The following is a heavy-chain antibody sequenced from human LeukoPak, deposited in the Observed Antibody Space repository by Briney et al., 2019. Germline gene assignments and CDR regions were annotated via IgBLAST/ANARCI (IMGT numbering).Heavy chain of an antibody. J-gene: IGHJ4*02. CDR3: VAYYDILTGYKY. D-gene: IGHD3-9*01. CDR1: GFTFSNYG. Sequence: GGSLRLSCAASGFTFSNYGMHWVRQAPGKGLEWVSAISGSGGSTYYADSVKGRFTISRDNSKNTLYLQMNSLRAEDTAVYYCVAYYDILTGYKYWGQGTLVTVSS. CDR2: ISGSGGST. V-gene: IGHV3-23*01.